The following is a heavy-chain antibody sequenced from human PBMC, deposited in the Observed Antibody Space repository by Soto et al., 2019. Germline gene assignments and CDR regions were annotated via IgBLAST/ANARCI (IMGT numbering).Heavy chain of an antibody. CDR2: IWYDGSNK. Sequence: GGSLRLSCAASGFTFSSYGMHWVRQAPGKGLEWVAVIWYDGSNKYYADSVKGRFTISRENSKNTLYLQMNSLRAEDTAVYYCARDGSYYDFWSGYLDPLYYFDYWGQGTLVTVSS. D-gene: IGHD3-3*01. CDR3: ARDGSYYDFWSGYLDPLYYFDY. V-gene: IGHV3-33*01. CDR1: GFTFSSYG. J-gene: IGHJ4*02.